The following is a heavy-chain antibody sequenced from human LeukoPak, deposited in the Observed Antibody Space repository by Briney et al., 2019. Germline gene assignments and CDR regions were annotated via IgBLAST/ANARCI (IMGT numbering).Heavy chain of an antibody. V-gene: IGHV1-18*01. Sequence: VKVSCKASGYTFTSYGISWVRQAPGQGLEWMGWISAYNGNTNYAQKLQGRVTMTTDTSTSTAYMELRSLRSDDTAVYYCARVAQRDYYDSSERGAFDIWGQGTMVTVSS. CDR3: ARVAQRDYYDSSERGAFDI. J-gene: IGHJ3*02. CDR2: ISAYNGNT. CDR1: GYTFTSYG. D-gene: IGHD3-22*01.